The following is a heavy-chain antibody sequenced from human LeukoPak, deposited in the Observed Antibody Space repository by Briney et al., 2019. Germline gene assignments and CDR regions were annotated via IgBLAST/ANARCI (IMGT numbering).Heavy chain of an antibody. Sequence: ASVKVSCKASGYTFTGYYMHWVRQAPGQGLEWMGWINPNSGGTNYAQKFQGRVTMTRDTSISTAYMELSRLRSDDTAVSYCARDPRGRDYGDYGVAIDYWGQGTLVTVSS. J-gene: IGHJ4*02. V-gene: IGHV1-2*02. D-gene: IGHD4-17*01. CDR2: INPNSGGT. CDR3: ARDPRGRDYGDYGVAIDY. CDR1: GYTFTGYY.